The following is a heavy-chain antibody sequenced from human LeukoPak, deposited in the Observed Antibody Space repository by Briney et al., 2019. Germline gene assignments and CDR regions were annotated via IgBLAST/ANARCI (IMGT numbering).Heavy chain of an antibody. CDR2: IYYSGST. Sequence: PSETLSLTCTVSGGSISSYYWSWIRQPPGKGLEWIGYIYYSGSTNYNPSLKSRVTISVDTSKNQFSLTLSSVPAADTAVYYCARAQHVDTAMVSYYYYYGMDVWGKGTTVTVSS. CDR1: GGSISSYY. CDR3: ARAQHVDTAMVSYYYYYGMDV. V-gene: IGHV4-59*01. D-gene: IGHD5-18*01. J-gene: IGHJ6*04.